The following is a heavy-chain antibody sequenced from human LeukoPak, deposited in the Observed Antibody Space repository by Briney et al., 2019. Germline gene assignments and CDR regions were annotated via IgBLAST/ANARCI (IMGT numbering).Heavy chain of an antibody. V-gene: IGHV1-69*05. J-gene: IGHJ6*03. CDR1: GYTFTSYY. D-gene: IGHD6-13*01. Sequence: GASVKVSCKASGYTFTSYYMHWVRQAPGQGLEWMGGIIPIFGTANYAQKFQGRVTITTDESTSTAYMELSSLRSEDTAVYYCASIIGAAAGTNYYYMDVWGKGTTVTVSS. CDR2: IIPIFGTA. CDR3: ASIIGAAAGTNYYYMDV.